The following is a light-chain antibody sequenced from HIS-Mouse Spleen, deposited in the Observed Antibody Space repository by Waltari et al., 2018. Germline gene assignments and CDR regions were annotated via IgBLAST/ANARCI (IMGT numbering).Light chain of an antibody. Sequence: VMTPTVLSLSVTPGQPASISCQSRQSLLHRDGKPCLYWYLQKPGQPPQLRIYEVYNQFSRGPDRVSGSGAGTDCTLKISRVVAEGVGVYYCMQRIQLPYTVGQGTKLDIK. CDR1: QSLLHRDGKPC. J-gene: IGKJ2*01. CDR3: MQRIQLPYT. CDR2: EVY. V-gene: IGKV2D-29*01.